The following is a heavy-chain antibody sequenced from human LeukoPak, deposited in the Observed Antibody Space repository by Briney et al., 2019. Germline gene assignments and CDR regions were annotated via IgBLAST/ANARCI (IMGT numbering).Heavy chain of an antibody. V-gene: IGHV4-34*01. CDR1: GGSFSGYY. CDR2: INHSGST. D-gene: IGHD3-3*01. Sequence: SSETLSLTCAVYGGSFSGYYWSWIRQPPGKGLEWIGEINHSGSTNYNPSLKSRVTISVDTSKNQFSLKLSSVTAADTAVYYCARHHGLTIFGVAEGPMDVWGQGTTVTVSS. J-gene: IGHJ6*02. CDR3: ARHHGLTIFGVAEGPMDV.